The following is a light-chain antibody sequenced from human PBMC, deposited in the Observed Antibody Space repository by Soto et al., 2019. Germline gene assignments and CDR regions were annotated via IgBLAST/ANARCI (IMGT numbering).Light chain of an antibody. Sequence: EIVLTQSPGTLSLFPGERATLSCRASQSVTAGYFAWYQQKPGQAPRLLIYETSSRTTGTPDRFSGSVSGTDFTLTISRLEPEDFAVYYCQQYGNSPTFGQGTKVEVK. V-gene: IGKV3-20*01. CDR1: QSVTAGY. CDR2: ETS. J-gene: IGKJ1*01. CDR3: QQYGNSPT.